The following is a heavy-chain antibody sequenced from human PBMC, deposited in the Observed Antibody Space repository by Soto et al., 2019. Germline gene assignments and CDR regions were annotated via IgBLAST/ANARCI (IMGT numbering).Heavy chain of an antibody. CDR3: ANGDMITFGGVIGPNVEFDI. Sequence: PSETLSLTCTVSGVSISSGDYYWSWIRQTPGKGLEWIGYIYYSESTYYNPSLKSRVTISGDTSKNQFSLKLTSVTAADTAVYYCANGDMITFGGVIGPNVEFDIWGQGTMVS. CDR1: GVSISSGDYY. CDR2: IYYSEST. D-gene: IGHD3-16*02. V-gene: IGHV4-30-4*01. J-gene: IGHJ3*02.